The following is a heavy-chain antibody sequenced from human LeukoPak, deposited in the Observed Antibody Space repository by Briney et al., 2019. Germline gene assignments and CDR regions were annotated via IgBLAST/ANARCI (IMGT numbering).Heavy chain of an antibody. V-gene: IGHV3-66*01. D-gene: IGHD3-22*01. Sequence: RGSLRLSCAVSGFTVSSNYMSWVRQAPGKGLEWVSVIYSGGSTYYADSVKGRFTISRDNSKNTLYLQMNSLRAEDTAVYYCYSMIVVEIHVINDYWGQGTLVTVSS. CDR3: YSMIVVEIHVINDY. CDR2: IYSGGST. J-gene: IGHJ4*02. CDR1: GFTVSSNY.